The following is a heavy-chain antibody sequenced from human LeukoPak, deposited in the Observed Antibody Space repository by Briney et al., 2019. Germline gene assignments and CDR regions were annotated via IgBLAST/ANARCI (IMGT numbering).Heavy chain of an antibody. J-gene: IGHJ5*02. V-gene: IGHV4-59*01. CDR1: GGSFSGYY. D-gene: IGHD7-27*01. CDR3: ARDSKTGDSPFDP. Sequence: SETLSLTCAVYGGSFSGYYWSWIRQPPGKGLEWIGYIYYSGSTNYNPSLKSRVTISVDTSKNQFSLKLSSVTAADTAVYYCARDSKTGDSPFDPWGQGTLVTVSS. CDR2: IYYSGST.